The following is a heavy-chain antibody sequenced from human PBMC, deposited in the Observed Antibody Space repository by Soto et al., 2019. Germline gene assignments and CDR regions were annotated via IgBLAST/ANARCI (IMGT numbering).Heavy chain of an antibody. J-gene: IGHJ3*02. CDR1: GFSLITTLVC. V-gene: IGHV2-5*02. CDR2: LYWDDDN. CDR3: AHNPPQDSGAFDI. Sequence: SGPTLVNPTQALTLTFTFSGFSLITTLVCVGWIRHPPGKALEWLALLYWDDDNRYNPSLKSRLTLTKDTSKSQVVLTLTNVDPADTATYYCAHNPPQDSGAFDIWGQGTMVTVSS. D-gene: IGHD6-19*01.